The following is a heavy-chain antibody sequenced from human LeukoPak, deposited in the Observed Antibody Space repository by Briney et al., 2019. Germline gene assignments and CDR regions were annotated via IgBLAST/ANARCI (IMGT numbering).Heavy chain of an antibody. V-gene: IGHV3-48*03. Sequence: GGSLRLSCAASGFTFSSYEMNWVRQAPGKGLEWVSYISSSGSTIYYADSVKGRFTISRDNAKNSLYLQMNSLRAEDTAVYYCARLIVVAHKQQWGQGTLVTVSS. CDR3: ARLIVVAHKQQ. D-gene: IGHD3-22*01. J-gene: IGHJ1*01. CDR2: ISSSGSTI. CDR1: GFTFSSYE.